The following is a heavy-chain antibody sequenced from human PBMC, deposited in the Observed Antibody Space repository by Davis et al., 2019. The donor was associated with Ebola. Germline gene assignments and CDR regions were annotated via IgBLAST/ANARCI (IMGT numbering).Heavy chain of an antibody. D-gene: IGHD1-1*01. CDR1: GGTFSSNV. V-gene: IGHV1-69*05. CDR2: IILRFETS. Sequence: AASVKVSCKASGGTFSSNVVSWARQAPGQGLEWMGGIILRFETSSYAQKLQDRLTITTDKSTNTVYMELTSLRTEDTAVYYCARDLGLTVTTGDYWGQGTLVTVSS. J-gene: IGHJ4*02. CDR3: ARDLGLTVTTGDY.